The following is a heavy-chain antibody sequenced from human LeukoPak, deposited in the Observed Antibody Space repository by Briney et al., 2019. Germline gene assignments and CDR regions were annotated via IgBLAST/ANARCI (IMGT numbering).Heavy chain of an antibody. CDR3: ARGPEDDTVSHFDY. Sequence: PSETLSLTRTVSGGSISSGGYYWSWIRQHPGKGLEWIGYIYYSGSTYYNPSLKSRVTISVDTSKNQFSLKLSSVTAADTAVYYCARGPEDDTVSHFDYWGQGTLVTVSS. J-gene: IGHJ4*02. V-gene: IGHV4-31*03. CDR2: IYYSGST. D-gene: IGHD4-17*01. CDR1: GGSISSGGYY.